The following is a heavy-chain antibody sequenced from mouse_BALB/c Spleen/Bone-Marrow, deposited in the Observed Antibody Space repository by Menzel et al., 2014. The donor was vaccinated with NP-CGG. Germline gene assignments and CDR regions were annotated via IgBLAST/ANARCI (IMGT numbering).Heavy chain of an antibody. CDR3: ARGGISVDY. Sequence: QVQLKESGAELVRPGSSVKTSCESSGYVFXTYWINWVKQRPGQGLEWIGQIYPGDGDTDYNGRFKDKATLTADKSSNTVYMQLSSLTSEDSAVYFCARGGISVDYWGQGTTLTVSS. J-gene: IGHJ2*01. CDR1: GYVFXTYW. CDR2: IYPGDGDT. V-gene: IGHV1-80*01.